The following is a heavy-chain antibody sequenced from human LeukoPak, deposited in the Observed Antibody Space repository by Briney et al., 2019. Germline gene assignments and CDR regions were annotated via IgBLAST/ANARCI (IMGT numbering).Heavy chain of an antibody. V-gene: IGHV3-53*01. Sequence: AGSLRLSCAASGFTVSSNYLTWVRQAPGKGLEWVSVIFSTGNTDYADSVKGRFTISRDNSKNTLYLQMNSLRAEDTAVYYCAREYCSGGSCYNYWGQGTLVTVSS. CDR2: IFSTGNT. D-gene: IGHD2-15*01. J-gene: IGHJ4*02. CDR1: GFTVSSNY. CDR3: AREYCSGGSCYNY.